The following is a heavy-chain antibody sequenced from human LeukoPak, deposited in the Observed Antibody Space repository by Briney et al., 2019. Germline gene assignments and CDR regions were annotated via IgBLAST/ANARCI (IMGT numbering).Heavy chain of an antibody. CDR3: ARDYLYCSSTSCYRGRSDY. J-gene: IGHJ4*02. Sequence: ASVKVSCKASGYTFTSYGISWVRQAPGQGLEWMGWISAYNGNTNYAQKLQGRVTMTTDTSTSTAYMELRSLRSDDTAVYYCARDYLYCSSTSCYRGRSDYWGQGTLVTVSS. CDR1: GYTFTSYG. V-gene: IGHV1-18*01. CDR2: ISAYNGNT. D-gene: IGHD2-2*01.